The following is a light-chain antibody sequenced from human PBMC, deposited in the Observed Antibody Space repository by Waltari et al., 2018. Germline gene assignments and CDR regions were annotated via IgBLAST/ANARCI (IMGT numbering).Light chain of an antibody. CDR3: QSFDSSLGGSV. CDR1: SPNIGAGYD. J-gene: IGLJ3*02. Sequence: QSVLTQPPSVSGAPGQRISISCTGSSPNIGAGYDVFWYQQVPGSAPKVLVPATGNRPSGVPDRFSASKSGNSASLAITGLQAEDEADYHCQSFDSSLGGSVFGGGTKLTVL. V-gene: IGLV1-40*01. CDR2: ATG.